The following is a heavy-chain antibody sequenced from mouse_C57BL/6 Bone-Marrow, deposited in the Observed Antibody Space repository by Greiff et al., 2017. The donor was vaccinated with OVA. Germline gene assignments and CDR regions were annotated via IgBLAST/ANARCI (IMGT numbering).Heavy chain of an antibody. Sequence: QVQLQQSGPELVKPGASVKISCKASGYAFSSSWMNWVKQRPGKGLEWIGRIYPGDGDTNYNGKFKGEATLTADKSSSTAYMQLSSLTSEDSAVYFCARDYYGSDYWGQGTTLTVSS. D-gene: IGHD1-1*01. CDR3: ARDYYGSDY. CDR2: IYPGDGDT. CDR1: GYAFSSSW. J-gene: IGHJ2*01. V-gene: IGHV1-82*01.